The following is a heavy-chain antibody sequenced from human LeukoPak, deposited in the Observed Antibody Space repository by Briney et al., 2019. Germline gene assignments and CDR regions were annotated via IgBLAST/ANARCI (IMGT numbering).Heavy chain of an antibody. Sequence: GESLKISCEVSGYSFTTYWIGWVRQMPGKGLEWMGIIYPGDSDTRYSPSFQGQVTISADNSISTAYLQWSRLRASDTAIYYCARRSMTTVVGFDYWGQGTLVTVSS. V-gene: IGHV5-51*01. D-gene: IGHD4-23*01. CDR2: IYPGDSDT. J-gene: IGHJ4*02. CDR1: GYSFTTYW. CDR3: ARRSMTTVVGFDY.